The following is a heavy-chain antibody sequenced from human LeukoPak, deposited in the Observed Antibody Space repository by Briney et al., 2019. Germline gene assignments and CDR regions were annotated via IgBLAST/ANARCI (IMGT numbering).Heavy chain of an antibody. Sequence: GFTXXSNYMSWVRQAPGKGLEWVSVIYSGGSTYYADSVKGRFTISRDNSKNTLYLQMNSLRAEDTAVYYCARKRSKAAFDIWGQGTMVTVSS. D-gene: IGHD1-26*01. V-gene: IGHV3-66*01. J-gene: IGHJ3*02. CDR1: GFTXXSNY. CDR2: IYSGGST. CDR3: ARKRSKAAFDI.